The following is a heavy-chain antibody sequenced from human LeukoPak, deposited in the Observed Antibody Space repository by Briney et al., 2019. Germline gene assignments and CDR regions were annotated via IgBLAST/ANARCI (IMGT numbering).Heavy chain of an antibody. CDR1: GGSISSYY. J-gene: IGHJ6*02. V-gene: IGHV4-4*07. CDR2: IYTSGST. Sequence: SETLSLTCTVSGGSISSYYWSWIRQPAGKGLEWIGRIYTSGSTNYNPSLKSRVTMSVDTSKNQFSLKLSSVTAADTAVYYCARESGILWFGEHYYHYGMDVWGQGTTVTVSS. D-gene: IGHD3-10*01. CDR3: ARESGILWFGEHYYHYGMDV.